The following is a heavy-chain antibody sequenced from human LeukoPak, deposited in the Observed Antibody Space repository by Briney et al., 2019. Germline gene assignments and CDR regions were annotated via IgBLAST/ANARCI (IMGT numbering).Heavy chain of an antibody. CDR1: RFTFSDYA. CDR2: LSISTGST. D-gene: IGHD5-24*01. J-gene: IGHJ4*02. Sequence: GGSLRLSCAASRFTFSDYALSWVRQAPGKGLEWVSSLSISTGSTYYADSVKGRFTISRDNSENILYLQMDSLGAGDTAVYYCAKGREVATITDFDYWGQGTLVTVSS. V-gene: IGHV3-23*01. CDR3: AKGREVATITDFDY.